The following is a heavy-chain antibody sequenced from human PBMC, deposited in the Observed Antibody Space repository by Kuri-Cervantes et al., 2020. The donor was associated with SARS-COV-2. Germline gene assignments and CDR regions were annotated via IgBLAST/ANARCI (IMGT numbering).Heavy chain of an antibody. Sequence: GSLRLSCTVSGGSISSYYWSWIRQPPGKGLEWIGSIYHSGSTYYNPSLKSRVTISVDTSKNQFSLKLSSVTAADTAVYYCAIAWSTFDYWGQGTLVTVSS. D-gene: IGHD2-15*01. CDR3: AIAWSTFDY. CDR1: GGSISSYY. J-gene: IGHJ4*02. V-gene: IGHV4-59*12. CDR2: IYHSGST.